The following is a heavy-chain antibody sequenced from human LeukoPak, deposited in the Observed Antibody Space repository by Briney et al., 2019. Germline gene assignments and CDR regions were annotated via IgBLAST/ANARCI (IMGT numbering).Heavy chain of an antibody. Sequence: GGSLRLSCAASGFTFSSYAMTWVRQAPVKGREWLSVVTDTGGNTYHADSVKGRFTISRDNSKNTVYLEMNSLRVEDTAVYYCAKGTVRSCSGPSCYPLDSWGQGTLVTVSS. D-gene: IGHD2-15*01. V-gene: IGHV3-23*01. CDR1: GFTFSSYA. CDR3: AKGTVRSCSGPSCYPLDS. CDR2: VTDTGGNT. J-gene: IGHJ4*02.